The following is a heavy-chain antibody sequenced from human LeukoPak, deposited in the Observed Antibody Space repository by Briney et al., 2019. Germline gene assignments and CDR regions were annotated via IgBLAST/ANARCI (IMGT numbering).Heavy chain of an antibody. CDR2: IYYSGST. CDR3: ARQEAEKYYDILTGYYALMYYFDY. CDR1: GGSISSSSYC. Sequence: PSETLSLTCTVSGGSISSSSYCWGWIRQPPGKGLEWIGSIYYSGSTYYNPSLKSRVTISVDTSKNQFSLKLSSVTAADTAVYYCARQEAEKYYDILTGYYALMYYFDYWGQGTLVTVSS. D-gene: IGHD3-9*01. V-gene: IGHV4-39*01. J-gene: IGHJ4*02.